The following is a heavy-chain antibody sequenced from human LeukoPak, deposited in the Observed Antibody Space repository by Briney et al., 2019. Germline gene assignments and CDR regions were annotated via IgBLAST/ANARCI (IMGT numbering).Heavy chain of an antibody. CDR1: GGSISSYY. J-gene: IGHJ4*02. CDR2: IYDSGST. V-gene: IGHV4-59*08. Sequence: PSETLSLTCTVSGGSISSYYWSWIRQPPGKGLEWIGYIYDSGSTNYNPSLKSRVTISVDTSKNQFSLKLSSVTAADTAVYYCARHIDGYIHFDYWGQGTLVTVSS. D-gene: IGHD5-24*01. CDR3: ARHIDGYIHFDY.